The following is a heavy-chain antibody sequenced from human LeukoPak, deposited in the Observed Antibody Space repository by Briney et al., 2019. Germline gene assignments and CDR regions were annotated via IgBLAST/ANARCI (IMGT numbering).Heavy chain of an antibody. CDR3: AKEGGNSWYYFDY. J-gene: IGHJ4*02. D-gene: IGHD4-23*01. CDR1: GFSFSSYA. V-gene: IGHV3-23*01. CDR2: ISGSGGST. Sequence: PGGSLRLSCAASGFSFSSYAMSWVRQAPGKGLEWVSGISGSGGSTYYADSVKGRFTISRDNSKNTLYLQMNSLRAEDTAVYYCAKEGGNSWYYFDYWGQGTLVTVSS.